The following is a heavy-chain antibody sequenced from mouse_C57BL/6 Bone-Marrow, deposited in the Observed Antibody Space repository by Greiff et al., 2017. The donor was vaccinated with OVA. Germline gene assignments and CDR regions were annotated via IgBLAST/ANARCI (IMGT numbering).Heavy chain of an antibody. D-gene: IGHD1-1*01. Sequence: EVQLQQSGAELVRPGASVKLSCTASGFNIKDDYMHWVKQRPEQGLEWIGWIDPENGDTEYASKFQGKATITADTSSNTAYLQLSSLTSEDTAVYYCTTENYGSSVNYFDYWGQGTTLTVSS. V-gene: IGHV14-4*01. CDR3: TTENYGSSVNYFDY. CDR2: IDPENGDT. J-gene: IGHJ2*01. CDR1: GFNIKDDY.